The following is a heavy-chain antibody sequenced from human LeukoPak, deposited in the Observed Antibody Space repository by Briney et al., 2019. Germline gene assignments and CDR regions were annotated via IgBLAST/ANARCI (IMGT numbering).Heavy chain of an antibody. Sequence: SETLSLTCTVSGGSISSYYWSWIRQPPGKGLEWIGYIYYSGSTNYNPSLKSRVTISVDTYKNQFSLKLSSVTAADTAVYYCARHNYVLRFDDWGQGTLVTVSS. D-gene: IGHD4-11*01. CDR2: IYYSGST. CDR1: GGSISSYY. J-gene: IGHJ4*02. V-gene: IGHV4-59*01. CDR3: ARHNYVLRFDD.